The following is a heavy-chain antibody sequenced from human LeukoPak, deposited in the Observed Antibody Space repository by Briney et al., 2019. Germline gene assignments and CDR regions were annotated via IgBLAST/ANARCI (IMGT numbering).Heavy chain of an antibody. J-gene: IGHJ6*03. D-gene: IGHD6-13*01. CDR1: GGSFSGYY. CDR2: INHNGST. Sequence: PSETLSLTCAVYGGSFSGYYWNWIRQPPGKGLEWIGKINHNGSTNYNPSLKSRVTISVDTSKNQFSLKLSSVTAADTAVYYCASLPGIAAAGSYYYYYMDVWGKGTTVTISS. CDR3: ASLPGIAAAGSYYYYYMDV. V-gene: IGHV4-34*01.